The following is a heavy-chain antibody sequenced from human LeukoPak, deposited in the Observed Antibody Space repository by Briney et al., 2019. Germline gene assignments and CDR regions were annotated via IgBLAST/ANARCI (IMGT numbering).Heavy chain of an antibody. Sequence: SQTLCLTCTVSGGSISSGSYYWSWIRQPAGKGLEWIGRIYTSGSTNCNPSLKSRVTISVDTSKNQFSLKLSSVTAADTAVYYCARRFSGYFVDAFDIWGQGTMVTVSS. D-gene: IGHD3-22*01. CDR2: IYTSGST. J-gene: IGHJ3*02. V-gene: IGHV4-61*02. CDR3: ARRFSGYFVDAFDI. CDR1: GGSISSGSYY.